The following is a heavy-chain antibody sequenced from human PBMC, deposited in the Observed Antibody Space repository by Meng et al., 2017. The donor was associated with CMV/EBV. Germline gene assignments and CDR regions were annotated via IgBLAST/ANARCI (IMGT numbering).Heavy chain of an antibody. CDR3: ARNYYGDYVSFLDP. J-gene: IGHJ5*02. Sequence: QVQLVESGXGVVQPGXALRLPCAASGFTFSSYAMHWVRQAPGKGLEWVAVISYDGSNKYYADSVKGRFTISRDNSKNTLYLQMNSLRAEDTAVYYCARNYYGDYVSFLDPWGQGTLVTLSS. CDR1: GFTFSSYA. V-gene: IGHV3-30-3*01. D-gene: IGHD4-17*01. CDR2: ISYDGSNK.